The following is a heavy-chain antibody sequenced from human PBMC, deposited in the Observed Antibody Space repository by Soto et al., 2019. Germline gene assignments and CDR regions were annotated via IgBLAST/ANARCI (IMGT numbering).Heavy chain of an antibody. CDR1: GGSISSSSYY. D-gene: IGHD6-13*01. CDR3: ARHVAAAGLNWFDP. CDR2: IYYSGST. Sequence: QLQLQESGPGLVKPSETLSLTCTVSGGSISSSSYYWGWIRQPPGKGLEWIGSIYYSGSTYYNPSLKSRVTIPVDTSKNQFSLKLSSVTAADTAVYYCARHVAAAGLNWFDPWGQGTLVTVSS. V-gene: IGHV4-39*01. J-gene: IGHJ5*02.